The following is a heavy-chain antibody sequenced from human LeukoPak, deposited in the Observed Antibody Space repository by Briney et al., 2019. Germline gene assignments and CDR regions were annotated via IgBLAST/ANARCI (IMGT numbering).Heavy chain of an antibody. V-gene: IGHV4-59*01. CDR3: TRDFTNRAGWFDP. J-gene: IGHJ5*02. CDR2: IDDSGGT. Sequence: PSETLSLTCTVSGGSINKYYWSWIRQPPGKGLEWIGYIDDSGGTNYNPSLKSRVTMSVDTSKNQFSLKLSSATAADTAVYYCTRDFTNRAGWFDPWGQGTLVTV. CDR1: GGSINKYY. D-gene: IGHD2-2*01.